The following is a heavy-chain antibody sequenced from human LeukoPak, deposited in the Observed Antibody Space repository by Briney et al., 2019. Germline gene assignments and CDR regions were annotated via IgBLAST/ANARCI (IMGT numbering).Heavy chain of an antibody. D-gene: IGHD1-26*01. V-gene: IGHV1-2*02. CDR2: INPNSGGT. J-gene: IGHJ4*02. Sequence: GASVKVSCKASGYTLTGYYMHWVRQAPGQGLEWMGWINPNSGGTNYAQKFQGRVTMTRDTSISTAYMELSRLRSNDTAVYYCNIVGATVIFDYWGQGTLVTVSS. CDR1: GYTLTGYY. CDR3: NIVGATVIFDY.